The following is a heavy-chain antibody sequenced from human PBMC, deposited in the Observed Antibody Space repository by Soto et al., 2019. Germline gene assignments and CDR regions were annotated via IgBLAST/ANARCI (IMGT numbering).Heavy chain of an antibody. V-gene: IGHV1-24*01. CDR2: FDPEDGET. CDR3: ETLYTSGAAPPDY. D-gene: IGHD6-25*01. Sequence: ASVKVSCKVSGYTLTELSMHWVRQAPGKGLEWMGGFDPEDGETIYAQKFQGRVTMTEDTSTDTAYMELSSLRSEDTAVYYCETLYTSGAAPPDYWGQGTLVTVSS. CDR1: GYTLTELS. J-gene: IGHJ4*02.